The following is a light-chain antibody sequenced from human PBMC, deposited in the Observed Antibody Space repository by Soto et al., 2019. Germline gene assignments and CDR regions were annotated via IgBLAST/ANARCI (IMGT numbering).Light chain of an antibody. CDR1: SSDIGAGYR. CDR3: SSFAGGDSPVL. J-gene: IGLJ3*02. V-gene: IGLV1-40*01. CDR2: DNT. Sequence: QSVLTQPPSVSGAPGERVTISCTGSSSDIGAGYRVRWYQQVPGTAPKLLIYDNTNRPSGVSVRFSGSKSGTSASLAISGLQAEDEADYYCSSFAGGDSPVLFGGGTKVTVL.